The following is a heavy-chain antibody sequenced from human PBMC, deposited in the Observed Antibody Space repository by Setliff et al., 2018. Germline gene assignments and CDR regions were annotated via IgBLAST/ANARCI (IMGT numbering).Heavy chain of an antibody. V-gene: IGHV4-39*07. J-gene: IGHJ6*02. D-gene: IGHD6-13*01. CDR2: IYYSGST. Sequence: ETLSLTCTVSGGSISSSSYYWGWIRQPPGKGLEWIGSIYYSGSTYYNPSLKSRVTISVDTSKNQFSLKLSSVTAADTAVYYCARVLAAAGYYYYGMDVWGQGTTVTVSS. CDR1: GGSISSSSYY. CDR3: ARVLAAAGYYYYGMDV.